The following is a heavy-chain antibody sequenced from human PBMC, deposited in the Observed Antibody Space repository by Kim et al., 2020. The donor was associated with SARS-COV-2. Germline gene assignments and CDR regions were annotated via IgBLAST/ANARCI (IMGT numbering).Heavy chain of an antibody. CDR2: ISYDGSNK. Sequence: GGSLRLSCAASGFTFSSYGMHWVRQAPGKGLEWVAVISYDGSNKYYADSVKGRFTISRDNSKNTLYLQMNSLRAEDTAVYYCAKEGYSYGRILDFDYWGQGTLVTVSS. CDR1: GFTFSSYG. V-gene: IGHV3-30*18. J-gene: IGHJ4*02. CDR3: AKEGYSYGRILDFDY. D-gene: IGHD5-18*01.